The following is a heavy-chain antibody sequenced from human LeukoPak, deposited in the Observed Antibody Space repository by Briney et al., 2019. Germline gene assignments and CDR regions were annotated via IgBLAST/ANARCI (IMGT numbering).Heavy chain of an antibody. Sequence: GASVKVSCKASGYTFNKFGISWVRQAPGQGLEWMGWISADNGNTNYAQKFQGRVTMTTDTSTSTAYMELRSLRSDDTAVYYCARQLGDHQSWFDPWGQGTLVTVSS. J-gene: IGHJ5*02. V-gene: IGHV1-18*01. CDR1: GYTFNKFG. CDR3: ARQLGDHQSWFDP. CDR2: ISADNGNT. D-gene: IGHD3-10*01.